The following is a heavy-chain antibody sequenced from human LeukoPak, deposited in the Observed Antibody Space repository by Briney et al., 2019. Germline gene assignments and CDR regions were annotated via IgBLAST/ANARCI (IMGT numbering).Heavy chain of an antibody. V-gene: IGHV4-30-4*01. D-gene: IGHD3-22*01. J-gene: IGHJ4*02. Sequence: SQTLSLTCTVSGGSISSGAYYWNWIRQPPGKGLEWIGYIYYTGSTYYNPSLESRLTISIDTSRSQFSLTLGSVTAADTAVYYCARDTRAYDSSGYSYFDYWGRGTLVSVSS. CDR2: IYYTGST. CDR1: GGSISSGAYY. CDR3: ARDTRAYDSSGYSYFDY.